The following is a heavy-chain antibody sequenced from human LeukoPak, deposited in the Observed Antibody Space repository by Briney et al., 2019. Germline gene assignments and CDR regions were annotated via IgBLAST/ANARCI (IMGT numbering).Heavy chain of an antibody. V-gene: IGHV3-48*03. J-gene: IGHJ3*02. CDR1: GFTFSSYE. CDR3: ARVATGYESDAFDI. CDR2: ISSSGSTI. D-gene: IGHD3-9*01. Sequence: GGSLRLSCAASGFTFSSYEMNWVRQAQGKGLEWVSYISSSGSTIYYADSVKGRFTISRDNAKNSLYLQMNSLRAEDTAVYYCARVATGYESDAFDIWGQGTMVTVSS.